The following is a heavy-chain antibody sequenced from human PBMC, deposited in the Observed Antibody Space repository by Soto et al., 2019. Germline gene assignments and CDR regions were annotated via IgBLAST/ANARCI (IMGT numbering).Heavy chain of an antibody. V-gene: IGHV1-69*01. CDR3: ARDRGAAAGKPRYYYFDY. Sequence: QVQLVQSGAEVQKPGSSVKVSCKASGGTFSSYAISWVRQAPGQGLEWMGGIIPIFGTANYAQKFQGRVTITADESTSTAYMELSSLRSEDTAVYYCARDRGAAAGKPRYYYFDYWGQGTLVTVSS. CDR2: IIPIFGTA. J-gene: IGHJ4*02. D-gene: IGHD6-13*01. CDR1: GGTFSSYA.